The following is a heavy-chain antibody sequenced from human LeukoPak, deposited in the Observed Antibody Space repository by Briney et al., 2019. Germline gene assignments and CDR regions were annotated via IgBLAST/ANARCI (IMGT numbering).Heavy chain of an antibody. CDR2: ISAYNGNT. J-gene: IGHJ4*02. CDR3: ARDEQVAAAGNGDYFDY. V-gene: IGHV1-18*01. Sequence: ASVKVSCKASGYTFTSYGISWVRQAPGQGLEWMGWISAYNGNTNYAQKLQGRVTMTTDTSMSTAYMELRSLRSDDTAVYYCARDEQVAAAGNGDYFDYWGQGTLVTVSS. CDR1: GYTFTSYG. D-gene: IGHD6-13*01.